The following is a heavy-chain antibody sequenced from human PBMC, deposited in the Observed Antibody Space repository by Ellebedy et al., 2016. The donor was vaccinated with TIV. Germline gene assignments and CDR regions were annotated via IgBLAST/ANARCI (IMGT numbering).Heavy chain of an antibody. CDR3: AKIVSGGASFDP. J-gene: IGHJ5*02. D-gene: IGHD2/OR15-2a*01. V-gene: IGHV4-59*02. Sequence: MPSETLSLTCTASGASVSSYFWRWIRQSPGNGLEWICYITPSGSTNYNPSLKSRVTMSRDPSKNSLSLHLASVTATDTAIYYCAKIVSGGASFDPWGQGTLVTVSS. CDR1: GASVSSYF. CDR2: ITPSGST.